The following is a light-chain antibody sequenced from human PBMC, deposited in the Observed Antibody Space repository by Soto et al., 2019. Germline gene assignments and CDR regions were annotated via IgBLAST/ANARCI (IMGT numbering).Light chain of an antibody. V-gene: IGKV3-11*01. CDR2: EAS. J-gene: IGKJ4*01. Sequence: EIVLTQSPATLSLSPGERATLSCRASQSISSYVAWYQQKPGQAPRLLLYEASNRATGIPARFSGSGSGTDFTLIISSLEPEDFADYCCQQRSDWPLTFGGGTKLEI. CDR1: QSISSY. CDR3: QQRSDWPLT.